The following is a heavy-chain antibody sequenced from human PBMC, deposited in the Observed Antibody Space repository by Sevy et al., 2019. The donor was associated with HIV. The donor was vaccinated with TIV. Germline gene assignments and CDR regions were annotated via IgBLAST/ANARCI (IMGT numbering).Heavy chain of an antibody. V-gene: IGHV3-23*01. Sequence: GGSLRLSCAASGFTFRNYVMNWVRQPPGKGLEWVSVISDGGGTTYYADSVKGRFTISRDDSKSTLYLQMNSLRVEDTAVYFCGKRVAGAWAALDIRGQGTKVTVSS. CDR2: ISDGGGTT. J-gene: IGHJ3*02. D-gene: IGHD2-15*01. CDR3: GKRVAGAWAALDI. CDR1: GFTFRNYV.